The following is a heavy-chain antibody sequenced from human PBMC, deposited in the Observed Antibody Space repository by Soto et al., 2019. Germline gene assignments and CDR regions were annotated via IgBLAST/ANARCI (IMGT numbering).Heavy chain of an antibody. CDR2: ISYDGSNK. CDR1: GFTFSSYG. D-gene: IGHD2-15*01. CDR3: ARAGGLLLDY. Sequence: QVQLVESGGGVVQPGRSLRLSCAASGFTFSSYGMHWVRQAPGKGLEWVAVISYDGSNKYYADSVKGRFTISRDNSKNTLYLQMNSLRAEDTAVYYCARAGGLLLDYWGQATLVTVSS. J-gene: IGHJ4*02. V-gene: IGHV3-30*03.